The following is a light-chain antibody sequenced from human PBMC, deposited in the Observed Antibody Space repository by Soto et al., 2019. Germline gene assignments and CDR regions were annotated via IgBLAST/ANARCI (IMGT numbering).Light chain of an antibody. CDR3: LQDYTYPRT. CDR1: QGIGTE. J-gene: IGKJ1*01. Sequence: AIQMTQSPSSLSASVGDRVTITCRASQGIGTELGWYQQRPGKAPKLLIYGTSTLQDGVPSRFSGSGSDTDFTLPVSSLQPEDFETCFCLQDYTYPRTFGQGTKVEIK. CDR2: GTS. V-gene: IGKV1-6*01.